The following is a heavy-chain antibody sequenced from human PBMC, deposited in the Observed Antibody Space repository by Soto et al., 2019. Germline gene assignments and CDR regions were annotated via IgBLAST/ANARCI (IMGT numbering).Heavy chain of an antibody. CDR3: ARGNQIKITSTSCYSD. Sequence: ASVKVSCKASGYTFTGYYMHWVRQAPGQGLEWMGWINPNSGGTNYAQKFQGWVTMTRDTSISTAYMELSRLRSDDMAVYYCARGNQIKITSTSCYSDWGQGTLVTVSS. J-gene: IGHJ4*02. V-gene: IGHV1-2*04. D-gene: IGHD2-2*01. CDR1: GYTFTGYY. CDR2: INPNSGGT.